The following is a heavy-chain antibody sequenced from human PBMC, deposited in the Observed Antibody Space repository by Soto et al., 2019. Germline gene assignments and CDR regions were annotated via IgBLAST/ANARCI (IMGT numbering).Heavy chain of an antibody. J-gene: IGHJ4*02. D-gene: IGHD2-21*02. CDR3: ARRIGNVVTATTFDY. Sequence: SETLSLTCAVSGGSISSGGYSWSWIRQPPGKGLGWIGYIYHSGSTYYNPSLKSRVTISVDRSKNQFSLKLSSVTAADTAVYYCARRIGNVVTATTFDYWGQGTLVTVSS. CDR1: GGSISSGGYS. V-gene: IGHV4-30-2*01. CDR2: IYHSGST.